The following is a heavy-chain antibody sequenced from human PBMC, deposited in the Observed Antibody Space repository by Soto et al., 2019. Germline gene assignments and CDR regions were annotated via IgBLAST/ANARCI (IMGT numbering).Heavy chain of an antibody. D-gene: IGHD4-17*01. CDR1: GFTFGRHG. Sequence: QVQLVESGGGVVQPGGSLRLSCAASGFTFGRHGMHWVRQAPGKGLEWVAVIGSDGARDSYADSMKGRFSISRDNGQNTLYLQINRLRVEDTAVYYCARDDDYPDNGLEYWGQGTLVTVSS. V-gene: IGHV3-33*01. CDR3: ARDDDYPDNGLEY. J-gene: IGHJ4*02. CDR2: IGSDGARD.